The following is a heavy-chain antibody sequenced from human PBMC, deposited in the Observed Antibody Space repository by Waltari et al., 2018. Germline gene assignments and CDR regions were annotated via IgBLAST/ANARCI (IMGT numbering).Heavy chain of an antibody. CDR2: INGYGDKT. CDR1: GFILNNYA. J-gene: IGHJ5*02. CDR3: AKAHFYDTSGYIEH. D-gene: IGHD3-22*01. V-gene: IGHV3-23*01. Sequence: EVQVLESGGGLVQPGGALRRTCAASGFILNNYAINWVRQAPGKGLEWVSGINGYGDKTYYADSVKGRFTLSRDNSRNTLSLQMNSLRAEDTAVYYCAKAHFYDTSGYIEHWGQGTLVTVSS.